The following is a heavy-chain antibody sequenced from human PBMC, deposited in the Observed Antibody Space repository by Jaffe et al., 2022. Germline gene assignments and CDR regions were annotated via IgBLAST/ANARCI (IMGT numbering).Heavy chain of an antibody. J-gene: IGHJ6*03. CDR1: GFTFSSYS. D-gene: IGHD4-17*01. CDR3: ARDPPVTTMHYYYYYMDV. V-gene: IGHV3-48*01. Sequence: EVQLVESGGGLVQPGGSLRLSCAASGFTFSSYSMNWVRQAPGKGLEWVSYISSSSSTIYYADSVKGRFTISRDNAKNSLYLQMNSLRAEDTAVYYCARDPPVTTMHYYYYYMDVWGKGTTVTVSS. CDR2: ISSSSSTI.